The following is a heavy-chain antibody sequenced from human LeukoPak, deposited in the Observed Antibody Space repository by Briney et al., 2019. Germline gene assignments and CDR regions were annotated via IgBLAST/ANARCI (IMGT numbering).Heavy chain of an antibody. D-gene: IGHD7-27*01. CDR1: GCTFSIYA. Sequence: SVKVSCKASGCTFSIYAISWVRQAPGQGLEWMGRIIPVLGIANYAQKFQGRVTITADKSTSTAYMELSSLRSDDTAVYYCASGDRRSAFDIWGQGTMVTVSS. V-gene: IGHV1-69*04. J-gene: IGHJ3*02. CDR3: ASGDRRSAFDI. CDR2: IIPVLGIA.